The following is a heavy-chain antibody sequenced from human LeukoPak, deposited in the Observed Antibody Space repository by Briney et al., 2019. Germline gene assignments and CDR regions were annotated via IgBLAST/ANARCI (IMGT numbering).Heavy chain of an antibody. CDR1: GFTFSSYA. J-gene: IGHJ3*02. V-gene: IGHV3-23*01. CDR3: AAYVLLWFGELLNAFDI. Sequence: GGSLRLSCAASGFTFSSYAMGWVRQAPGKGLEWVSAISGSGGSTYYADSVKGRFTISRDNSKNTLYLQMNSLRAEDTAVYYCAAYVLLWFGELLNAFDIWGQGTMVTVSS. CDR2: ISGSGGST. D-gene: IGHD3-10*01.